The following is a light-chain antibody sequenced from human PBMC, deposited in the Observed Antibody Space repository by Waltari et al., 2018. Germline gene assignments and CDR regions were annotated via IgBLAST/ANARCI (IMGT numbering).Light chain of an antibody. CDR2: GAS. J-gene: IGKJ1*01. CDR3: QHYVRLPAT. V-gene: IGKV3-20*01. CDR1: QSVGRS. Sequence: EALLTQSPGTLSLSTGERDPLSCSASQSVGRSLAWYQQKPGQAPRLLIYGASTTFTGIPERFSGSGSGTDFSLTISRLEPEDFAVYYCQHYVRLPATFGQGTTVEIK.